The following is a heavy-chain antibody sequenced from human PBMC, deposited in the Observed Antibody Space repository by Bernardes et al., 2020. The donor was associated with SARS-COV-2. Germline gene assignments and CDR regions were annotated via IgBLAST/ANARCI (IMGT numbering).Heavy chain of an antibody. D-gene: IGHD3-16*01. CDR1: GYTFTDYY. CDR3: ARGPDYDYVWGAFDI. J-gene: IGHJ3*02. CDR2: INPNSGGT. Sequence: ASVKVSCMASGYTFTDYYMHWVRQAPGQGLEWMGWINPNSGGTNYAQKFQGRVTMTRDTSISTAYMELSRLRSDDTAVYYCARGPDYDYVWGAFDIWGQGTTVTVSS. V-gene: IGHV1-2*02.